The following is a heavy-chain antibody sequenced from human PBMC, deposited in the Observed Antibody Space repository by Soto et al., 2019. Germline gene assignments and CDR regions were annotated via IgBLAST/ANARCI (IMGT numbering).Heavy chain of an antibody. CDR2: IYYSGST. CDR3: ARQRVVPAAIVRYYYYYYGMDV. CDR1: GGSISSSSYY. D-gene: IGHD2-2*02. V-gene: IGHV4-39*01. J-gene: IGHJ6*02. Sequence: PSETLSLTCTVSGGSISSSSYYWGWIRQPPGKGLEWIGSIYYSGSTYYNPSLKSRVTISVDTSKNQFSLKLSSVTAADTAVYYCARQRVVPAAIVRYYYYYYGMDVWGQGTTVTVS.